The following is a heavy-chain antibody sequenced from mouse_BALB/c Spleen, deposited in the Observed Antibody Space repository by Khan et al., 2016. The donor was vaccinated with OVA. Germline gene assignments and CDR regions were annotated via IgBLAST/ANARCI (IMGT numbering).Heavy chain of an antibody. J-gene: IGHJ4*01. D-gene: IGHD3-2*01. Sequence: DVKLVESGGGLVKPGGSLKLSCAASGFTFSSYAMSWVSQTPEKRLEWVATISSGGSYTYYPDSVKGRFTISRDNAKNTPYLQLSSLRSEDTAMFYCARPDSSGSYAIDYWGQGTSVTVSS. CDR3: ARPDSSGSYAIDY. V-gene: IGHV5-9-1*01. CDR2: ISSGGSYT. CDR1: GFTFSSYA.